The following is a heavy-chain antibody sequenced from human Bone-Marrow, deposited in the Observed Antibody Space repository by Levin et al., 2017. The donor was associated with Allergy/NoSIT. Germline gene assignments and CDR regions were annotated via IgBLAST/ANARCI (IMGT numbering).Heavy chain of an antibody. CDR2: IYSGGTT. CDR3: AGGYSSSFYYFQH. D-gene: IGHD6-13*01. CDR1: GFTVSSNY. Sequence: ETLSLTCAASGFTVSSNYMNWVRQAPGKGLAWVSVIYSGGTTHYADSVKGRFTISRDNLKNTVYLQMNSLRAEDTAVYYCAGGYSSSFYYFQHWGQGTLVTVSS. J-gene: IGHJ1*01. V-gene: IGHV3-66*01.